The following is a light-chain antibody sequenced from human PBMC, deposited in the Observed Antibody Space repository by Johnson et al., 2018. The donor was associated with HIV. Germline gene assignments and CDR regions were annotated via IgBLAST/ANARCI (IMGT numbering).Light chain of an antibody. CDR2: ENN. CDR3: GTWDTSLSVYV. J-gene: IGLJ1*01. V-gene: IGLV1-51*02. CDR1: SSNIGNNY. Sequence: QSVLTQPPSVSAAPGQKVTISCSGSSSNIGNNYVSWYQQLPGTAPKLLIYENNKRPSGIPDRFSDSKSGTSATLGITGLQTGDEADYYCGTWDTSLSVYVVWTGTKVTVL.